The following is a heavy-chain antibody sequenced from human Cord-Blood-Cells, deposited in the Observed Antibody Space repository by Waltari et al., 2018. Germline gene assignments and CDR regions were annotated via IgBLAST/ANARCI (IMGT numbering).Heavy chain of an antibody. D-gene: IGHD6-6*01. CDR1: GGSISSHY. J-gene: IGHJ3*02. Sequence: QVQLQESGPGLVKPSETLSLTCTVPGGSISSHYWSWIRQPPGKGLEWIGYIYYSGSTNYNPSLKSRVTISVDTSKNQFSLKLSSVTAADTAVYYCARTPYSSSSGPPFDIWGQGTMVTVSS. V-gene: IGHV4-59*11. CDR2: IYYSGST. CDR3: ARTPYSSSSGPPFDI.